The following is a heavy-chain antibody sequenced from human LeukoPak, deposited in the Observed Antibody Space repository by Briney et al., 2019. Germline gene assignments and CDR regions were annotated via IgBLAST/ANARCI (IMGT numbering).Heavy chain of an antibody. J-gene: IGHJ4*02. CDR1: GFTFDDYA. CDR3: AKDGYYDSTGYIDY. D-gene: IGHD3-22*01. CDR2: ITWNSDNI. Sequence: GRSLRLSCAASGFTFDDYAMHWVRQAPGKGLEWVSGITWNSDNIEYADSVKGRFTISRDNAKNSLYLQMNSLRAEDTALYYCAKDGYYDSTGYIDYWGQGTVVTVSS. V-gene: IGHV3-9*01.